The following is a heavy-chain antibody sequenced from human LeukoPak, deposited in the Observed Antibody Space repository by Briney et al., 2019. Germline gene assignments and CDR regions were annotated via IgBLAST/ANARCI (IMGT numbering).Heavy chain of an antibody. D-gene: IGHD2-15*01. CDR3: ARAKMVAAIDY. J-gene: IGHJ4*02. Sequence: PSETLSLTCTVSGGSISSYYWSWIRQPPGKGLEWIGYIYYSRSTNYNPSLKSRVTISVDTSKNQFSLKLSSVTAADTAVYYCARAKMVAAIDYWGQGTLVTVSS. CDR1: GGSISSYY. V-gene: IGHV4-59*01. CDR2: IYYSRST.